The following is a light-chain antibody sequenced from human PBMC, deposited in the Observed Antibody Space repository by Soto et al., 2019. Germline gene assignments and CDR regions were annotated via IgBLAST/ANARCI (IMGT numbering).Light chain of an antibody. CDR1: SSDVGGYNY. Sequence: QSALTQPASVSGSPGQSITISCTGTSSDVGGYNYVSWYQQHPGKAPKLMIYEVSNRPSGVSNSFSGSKSGNTASLTISGLHAEDEADYYCSSYISSSIDYVVGTGTKLTVL. CDR3: SSYISSSIDYV. J-gene: IGLJ1*01. CDR2: EVS. V-gene: IGLV2-14*01.